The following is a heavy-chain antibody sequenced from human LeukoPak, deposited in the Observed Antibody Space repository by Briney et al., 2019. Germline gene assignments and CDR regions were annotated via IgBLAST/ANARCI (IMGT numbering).Heavy chain of an antibody. J-gene: IGHJ4*02. CDR1: GFTFDDYS. V-gene: IGHV3-9*01. CDR3: AKDIGYSSSGHFDY. D-gene: IGHD6-13*01. CDR2: ISWNSGST. Sequence: GGSLRLACAASGFTFDDYSMDWVRQAPGRGMEWVSGISWNSGSTGYADSVKGRFTISRDNAKNSLYLQMNSLRAEDTALYYCAKDIGYSSSGHFDYSGEGTLVSVSS.